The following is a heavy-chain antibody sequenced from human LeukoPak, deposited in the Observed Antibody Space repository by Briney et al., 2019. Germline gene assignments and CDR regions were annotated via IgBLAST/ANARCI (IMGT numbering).Heavy chain of an antibody. CDR3: ARATSGWYYFDY. CDR1: GFTFSSYE. V-gene: IGHV3-48*03. D-gene: IGHD6-19*01. Sequence: GGSLRLSCAASGFTFSSYEMNWVRQAPGKGLEWVSYISSSGSTIYYADSVKGRFTISRDNAKNTLYLQMDSLRAEDTAVYYCARATSGWYYFDYWGQGTLVTVSS. CDR2: ISSSGSTI. J-gene: IGHJ4*02.